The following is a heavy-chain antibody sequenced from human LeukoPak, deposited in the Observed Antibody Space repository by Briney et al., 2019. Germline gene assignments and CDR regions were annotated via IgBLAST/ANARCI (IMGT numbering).Heavy chain of an antibody. CDR2: IYHSGST. CDR3: ARDVCIGYCSSTSCYDD. D-gene: IGHD2-2*03. Sequence: SETLSLTCTVSGYSISSGYYWGWIRQPPGKGLEWIGSIYHSGSTYYNPSLKSRVTISVDTSKNQFSLKLSSVTAADTAVYYCARDVCIGYCSSTSCYDDWGQGTLVTVSS. CDR1: GYSISSGYY. V-gene: IGHV4-38-2*02. J-gene: IGHJ4*02.